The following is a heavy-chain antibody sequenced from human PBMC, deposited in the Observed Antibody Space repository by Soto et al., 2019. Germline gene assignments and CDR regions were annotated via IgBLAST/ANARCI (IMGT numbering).Heavy chain of an antibody. Sequence: VQLVESGGGLVQPGGSLRLSCAASGFTFSTYGMHWVRQAPGKGLEWVAVISYDGSNKYYADSVKGRFTISRDNSKNTLYLQMNSLRAEDTAVYYCAKVTGTTTGYFDYWGQGTLVTVSS. V-gene: IGHV3-30*18. J-gene: IGHJ4*02. CDR2: ISYDGSNK. CDR3: AKVTGTTTGYFDY. D-gene: IGHD1-7*01. CDR1: GFTFSTYG.